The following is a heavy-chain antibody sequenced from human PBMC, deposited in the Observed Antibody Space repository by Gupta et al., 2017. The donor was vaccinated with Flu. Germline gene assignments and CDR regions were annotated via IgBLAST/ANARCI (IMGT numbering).Heavy chain of an antibody. CDR3: ARHVSDTAAFDI. CDR2: ISSSRSYR. V-gene: IGHV3-21*01. D-gene: IGHD5-18*01. CDR1: EFPFNIYY. J-gene: IGHJ3*02. Sequence: EVQLVESGGGLVKPGGSLRLSCAASEFPFNIYYMTWVRQAPGKGLEWVSSISSSRSYRYYADSVKGRFTISRDNSETSVFLQMNSLRAEDTAVYYCARHVSDTAAFDIWGQGTMVTV.